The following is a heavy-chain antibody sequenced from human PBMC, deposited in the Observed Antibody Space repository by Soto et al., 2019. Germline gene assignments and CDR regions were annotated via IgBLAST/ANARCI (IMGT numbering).Heavy chain of an antibody. D-gene: IGHD1-1*01. V-gene: IGHV1-3*01. CDR3: ARKDAREGYSVYFYY. CDR2: INAGNGNT. CDR1: GYTFTSYS. Sequence: ASVKVSCKASGYTFTSYSMHWVRQAPGQRLEWMGWINAGNGNTKYSQKFQGRVTITRDTSASTAYMELSSLRSEDTAVYYCARKDAREGYSVYFYYWGQGTLVTVSS. J-gene: IGHJ4*02.